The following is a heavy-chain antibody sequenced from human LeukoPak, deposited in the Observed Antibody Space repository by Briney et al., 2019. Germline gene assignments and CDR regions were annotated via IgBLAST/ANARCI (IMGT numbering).Heavy chain of an antibody. D-gene: IGHD3-16*01. Sequence: GASMKVSCKASGYTFTRNYIHWVRQAPGQGLEWMGIINPSGGSTNYAQKFQGRVTMTRDTSTSTVYMELSSLRSEDTAVYYCARAGGIYFDYWGQGTLVTVSS. J-gene: IGHJ4*02. V-gene: IGHV1-46*01. CDR2: INPSGGST. CDR1: GYTFTRNY. CDR3: ARAGGIYFDY.